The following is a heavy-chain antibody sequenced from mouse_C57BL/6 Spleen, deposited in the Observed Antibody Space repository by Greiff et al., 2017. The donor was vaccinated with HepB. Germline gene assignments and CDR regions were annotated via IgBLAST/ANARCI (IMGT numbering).Heavy chain of an antibody. Sequence: EVKLVESGGGLVKPGGSLKLSCAASGFTFSSYTMSWVRQTPEKRLEWVATISGGGGNTYYPDSVKGRFTISRDNAKNTLYLQMSSLRSEDTALYYCARPAQLRLRPFAYWGQGTLVTVSA. CDR1: GFTFSSYT. D-gene: IGHD3-2*02. V-gene: IGHV5-9*01. J-gene: IGHJ3*01. CDR3: ARPAQLRLRPFAY. CDR2: ISGGGGNT.